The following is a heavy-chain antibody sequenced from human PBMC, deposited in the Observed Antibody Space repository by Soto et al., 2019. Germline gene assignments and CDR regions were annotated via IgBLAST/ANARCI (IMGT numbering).Heavy chain of an antibody. CDR3: ARGTYIGSYEALTPNDY. Sequence: QVQLVQSGAEVKKPGSSVKVSCKASGGTFSSYAISWVRQAPGQGLEWMGGIIPIFGTANYAQKFQGRVTITADESTSTAYMELSSLRSEDTAVYYCARGTYIGSYEALTPNDYWGQGTLVTVSS. D-gene: IGHD1-26*01. CDR2: IIPIFGTA. CDR1: GGTFSSYA. J-gene: IGHJ4*02. V-gene: IGHV1-69*01.